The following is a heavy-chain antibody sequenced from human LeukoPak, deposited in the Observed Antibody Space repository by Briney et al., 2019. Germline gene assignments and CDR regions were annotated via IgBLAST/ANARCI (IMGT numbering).Heavy chain of an antibody. D-gene: IGHD6-19*01. V-gene: IGHV1-8*01. CDR1: GYTFTSCD. Sequence: ASVKVSCKASGYTFTSCDINWVRQATGQGLEWMGWMNPNSGNTGYAQKFQGRVTMTRNTSISTAYMELSSLRSEDTAVYYCARLYTVSGTGTGYWGQGTLVTVSS. CDR2: MNPNSGNT. CDR3: ARLYTVSGTGTGY. J-gene: IGHJ4*02.